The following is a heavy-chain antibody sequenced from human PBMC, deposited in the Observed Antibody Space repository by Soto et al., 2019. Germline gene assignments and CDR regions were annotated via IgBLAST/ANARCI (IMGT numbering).Heavy chain of an antibody. Sequence: ASVKVSCKVSGYTLTELSMHWVRQAPGKGLEWMGGFDPEDGETIYAQKFQGRVTMTEDTSTDTAYMELSSLRSEDTAVYYCAKDAHRLYSSGWYGKLDYWGQGTLVTVSS. D-gene: IGHD6-19*01. CDR2: FDPEDGET. V-gene: IGHV1-24*01. J-gene: IGHJ4*02. CDR3: AKDAHRLYSSGWYGKLDY. CDR1: GYTLTELS.